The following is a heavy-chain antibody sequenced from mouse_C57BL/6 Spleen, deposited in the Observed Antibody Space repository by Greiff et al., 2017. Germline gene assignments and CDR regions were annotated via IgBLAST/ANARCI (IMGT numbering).Heavy chain of an antibody. CDR3: TTGLYGTLMDY. CDR1: GFNIKDSY. V-gene: IGHV14-1*01. J-gene: IGHJ4*01. CDR2: IDPEDGDT. D-gene: IGHD1-1*01. Sequence: VHVKQSGAELVRPGASVKLSCTASGFNIKDSYMHWVKQRPEQGLEWIGRIDPEDGDTEYAPQFQGKATMTADTSSNTAYLQLSSLTSEDTAVYYCTTGLYGTLMDYWGQGTSVTVAS.